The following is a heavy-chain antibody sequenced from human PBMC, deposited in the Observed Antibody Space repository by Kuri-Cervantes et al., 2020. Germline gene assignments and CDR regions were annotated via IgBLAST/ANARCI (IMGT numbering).Heavy chain of an antibody. Sequence: ASVKVSCKASGYTFTSYGISWVRQAPGQGLEWMGWISAYNGNTNYAQKLQGRVTMTTDTSTSTAYMELSSLRSEDTAVYYCARDGGKLELVGAFDIWGQGTMVTVSS. D-gene: IGHD1-7*01. CDR2: ISAYNGNT. V-gene: IGHV1-18*01. J-gene: IGHJ3*02. CDR3: ARDGGKLELVGAFDI. CDR1: GYTFTSYG.